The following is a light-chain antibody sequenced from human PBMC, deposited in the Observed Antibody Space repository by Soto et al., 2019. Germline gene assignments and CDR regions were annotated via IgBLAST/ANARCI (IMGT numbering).Light chain of an antibody. Sequence: DIQMTQSPSTLSASVGDRVTITCRASQSISTWLAWYQQKPGKAPKLLIYKASSLKTGVPSRFSGSGFGTEFALTISSLQPDDCATYHCQQYNSYWTFGQGTKVEIE. CDR1: QSISTW. J-gene: IGKJ1*01. CDR2: KAS. V-gene: IGKV1-5*03. CDR3: QQYNSYWT.